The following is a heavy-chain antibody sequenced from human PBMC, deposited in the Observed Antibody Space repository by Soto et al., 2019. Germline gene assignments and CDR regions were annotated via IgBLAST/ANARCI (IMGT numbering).Heavy chain of an antibody. D-gene: IGHD2-15*01. J-gene: IGHJ2*01. V-gene: IGHV3-30*18. Sequence: QVQLVESGGGVVQPGRSLRPSCAASGFTFNNYGVHWVRQAPGKGLEWVAVIGNDGSVKYYADSVKGRFTLSRDNSKNTLFLEMNSLRDEDTAVYYCAKEISVVAGPWFFDLWGRGTLVTVYS. CDR1: GFTFNNYG. CDR2: IGNDGSVK. CDR3: AKEISVVAGPWFFDL.